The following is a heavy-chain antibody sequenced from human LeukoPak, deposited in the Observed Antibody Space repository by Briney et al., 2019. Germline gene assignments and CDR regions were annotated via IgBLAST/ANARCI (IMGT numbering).Heavy chain of an antibody. V-gene: IGHV1-69*05. CDR3: ATYMLRDNWNVHTFDS. D-gene: IGHD1-1*01. Sequence: ASVKVSCKASGGTFITYTINWVRQAPGQGLEWMGGIIPIFGTASTITTDDSTSTAYMELSSLRSEDTAVYYCATYMLRDNWNVHTFDSWGQGTLVTVSS. J-gene: IGHJ4*02. CDR1: GGTFITYT. CDR2: IIPIFGTA.